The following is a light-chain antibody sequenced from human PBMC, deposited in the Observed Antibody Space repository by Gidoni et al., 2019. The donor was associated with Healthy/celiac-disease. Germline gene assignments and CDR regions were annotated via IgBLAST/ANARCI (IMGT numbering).Light chain of an antibody. V-gene: IGKV3-11*01. CDR2: DAS. J-gene: IGKJ1*01. CDR1: QSVSSY. Sequence: EFVFTQSPATLSLSPGARPTLSCIASQSVSSYLAWYQQKPGQAPRLLIYDASNRATGIPARFSGSGSGTDFTLTISSVEPEDVAVYYCKQRRHWPVVTFGQGTKVEIK. CDR3: KQRRHWPVVT.